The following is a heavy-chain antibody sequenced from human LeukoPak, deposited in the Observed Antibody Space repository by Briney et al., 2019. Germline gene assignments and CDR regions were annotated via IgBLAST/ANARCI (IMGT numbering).Heavy chain of an antibody. CDR2: IYYSGST. J-gene: IGHJ4*02. D-gene: IGHD2-15*01. Sequence: SETLSLICTVSGGSISSYYWSWIRQPPGKGLEWIGYIYYSGSTNYNPSLKSRVTISVDTSKNQFSLKLSSVTAADTAVYYCARVVGPGNFDYWGQGTLVTVSS. CDR1: GGSISSYY. CDR3: ARVVGPGNFDY. V-gene: IGHV4-59*01.